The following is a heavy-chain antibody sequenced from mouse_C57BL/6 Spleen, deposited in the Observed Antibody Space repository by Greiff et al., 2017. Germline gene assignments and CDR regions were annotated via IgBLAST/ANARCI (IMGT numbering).Heavy chain of an antibody. J-gene: IGHJ4*01. V-gene: IGHV5-9*01. CDR3: ARHGDGYCFYAMDY. CDR2: ISGGGGNT. CDR1: GFTFSSYT. Sequence: EVKLVESGGGLVKPGGSLKLSCAASGFTFSSYTMSWVRQTPEKRLEWVATISGGGGNTYYPDSVKGRFTISRDNAKNTLYLQMSSLRSEDTALYYCARHGDGYCFYAMDYWGQGTSVTVSS. D-gene: IGHD2-3*01.